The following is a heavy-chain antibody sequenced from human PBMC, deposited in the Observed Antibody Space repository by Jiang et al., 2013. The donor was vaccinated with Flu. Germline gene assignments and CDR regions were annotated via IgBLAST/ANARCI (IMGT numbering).Heavy chain of an antibody. V-gene: IGHV3-23*04. Sequence: QLVESGGDLVQPGGSLTLSCAASGFTFDIYSMSWVRQAPGKGLEWVSSITATSGATNYADSVKGRFTISRDNSKNTLYLQMNSLRAEDTALYYCAKRRYESSGYHDYWGEGTLVTVSS. CDR2: ITATSGAT. CDR3: AKRRYESSGYHDY. J-gene: IGHJ4*02. D-gene: IGHD3-22*01. CDR1: GFTFDIYS.